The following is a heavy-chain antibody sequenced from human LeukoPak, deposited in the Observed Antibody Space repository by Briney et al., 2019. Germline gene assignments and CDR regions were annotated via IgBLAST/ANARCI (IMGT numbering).Heavy chain of an antibody. D-gene: IGHD4-17*01. CDR3: AKSHGDSGLLDY. J-gene: IGHJ4*02. CDR1: GYSLTDLS. V-gene: IGHV1-24*01. CDR2: FDPEDGEP. Sequence: GASVKVSCKVSGYSLTDLSLHWVRQAPGKRLEWMGGFDPEDGEPIYAQKFQGRLSMTEDTPKDTGYVELRTLRSEDTALYYCAKSHGDSGLLDYWGQGTLVTVSS.